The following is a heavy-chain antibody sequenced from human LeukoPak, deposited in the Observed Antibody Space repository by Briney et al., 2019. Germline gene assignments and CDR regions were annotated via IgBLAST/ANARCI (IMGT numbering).Heavy chain of an antibody. CDR1: GFTLSSYW. J-gene: IGHJ4*02. D-gene: IGHD2-21*01. V-gene: IGHV3-74*01. CDR2: INGDGSMT. CDR3: ARDIRDYDL. Sequence: GGSLRLSCAASGFTLSSYWMHWVRQAPGKGLVWISRINGDGSMTDYADSVKGRFTISRDNAKNTVYLEMHSLRAEDTGLYYCARDIRDYDLWGQGTLVTVSS.